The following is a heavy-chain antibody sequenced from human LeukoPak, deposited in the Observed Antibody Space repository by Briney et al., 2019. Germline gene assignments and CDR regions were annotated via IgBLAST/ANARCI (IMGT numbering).Heavy chain of an antibody. CDR2: INPNSGGI. CDR3: ARVDLYYYGMDV. Sequence: ASVKVSCKASGYTFTGYYMHWVRQAPGQGLEWMGWINPNSGGINYAQKFQGWVTMTRDTSISTAYMELSRLRSDDTAVYYCARVDLYYYGMDVWGQGTTVTVSS. J-gene: IGHJ6*02. D-gene: IGHD3-9*01. V-gene: IGHV1-2*04. CDR1: GYTFTGYY.